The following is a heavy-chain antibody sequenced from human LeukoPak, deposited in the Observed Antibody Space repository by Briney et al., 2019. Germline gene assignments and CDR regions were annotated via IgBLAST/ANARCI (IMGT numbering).Heavy chain of an antibody. CDR3: ARVTGYMIEDYFDY. J-gene: IGHJ4*02. CDR2: THYSGAT. D-gene: IGHD3-22*01. V-gene: IGHV4-59*01. CDR1: GGSISSYY. Sequence: SETLSLTCTVSGGSISSYYWSWLRQPPGKGLEYIGYTHYSGATNYNPSLKSRVTISLDTSGNQFSLKLSSVTAADTAIYYCARVTGYMIEDYFDYWGQGTLVTVSS.